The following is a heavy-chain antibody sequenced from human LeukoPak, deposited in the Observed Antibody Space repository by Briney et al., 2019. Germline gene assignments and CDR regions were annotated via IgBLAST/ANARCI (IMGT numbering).Heavy chain of an antibody. D-gene: IGHD5-12*01. CDR2: IIPFLGEV. Sequence: SVKVSCKAFGATLNIGHAFIWARQAPGQGLKWMGRIIPFLGEVNYAQNFQGRVSFTANKSTATMYMEIKSLRLDDTAIYYCSPCGHAYDWFGPWGQGTLVTVSS. CDR1: GATLNIGHA. CDR3: SPCGHAYDWFGP. V-gene: IGHV1-69*04. J-gene: IGHJ5*02.